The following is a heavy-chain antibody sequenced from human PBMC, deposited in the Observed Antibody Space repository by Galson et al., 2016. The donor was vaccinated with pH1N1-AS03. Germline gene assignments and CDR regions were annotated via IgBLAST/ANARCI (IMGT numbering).Heavy chain of an antibody. CDR1: GFNLNKHP. CDR2: TKEDGSDE. V-gene: IGHV3-7*01. CDR3: ARQLSWQSSVYRPVDW. J-gene: IGHJ4*02. D-gene: IGHD5/OR15-5a*01. Sequence: SLRLSCAASGFNLNKHPMGWVRQAPGKGLEWVASTKEDGSDEKYVDSVKGRFTMSRDNAKNSLHLQMNSLRVDDTAVYYCARQLSWQSSVYRPVDWWGQGTLVTVSS.